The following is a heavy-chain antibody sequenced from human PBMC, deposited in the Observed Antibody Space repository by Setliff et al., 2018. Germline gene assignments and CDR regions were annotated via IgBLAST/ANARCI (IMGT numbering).Heavy chain of an antibody. Sequence: GSLRLSCATSGFTFSTSAMHWLRQSPDNRLEWLAYIHYGGGHIQYADSVKGRFTISRDNAKRSLYLQMNGLRADDTGVYYCVRDDADNYDAFDNWGQGTLVTVSS. V-gene: IGHV3-30*02. CDR3: VRDDADNYDAFDN. D-gene: IGHD3-22*01. J-gene: IGHJ3*02. CDR2: IHYGGGHI. CDR1: GFTFSTSA.